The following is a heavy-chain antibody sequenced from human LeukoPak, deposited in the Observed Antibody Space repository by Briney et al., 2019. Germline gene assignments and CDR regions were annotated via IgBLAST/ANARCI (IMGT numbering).Heavy chain of an antibody. CDR1: GFTFSSYE. CDR2: ISSSGSTI. D-gene: IGHD3-10*01. Sequence: GGSLRLSCAASGFTFSSYEMNWVRQAPGKGLEWVSYISSSGSTIYYADSVKGRFTISRDNAKNSLYLQMNSLRAEDTAVYYCARGRYGVRGAATIDPWGQGTLVTVSS. V-gene: IGHV3-48*03. CDR3: ARGRYGVRGAATIDP. J-gene: IGHJ5*02.